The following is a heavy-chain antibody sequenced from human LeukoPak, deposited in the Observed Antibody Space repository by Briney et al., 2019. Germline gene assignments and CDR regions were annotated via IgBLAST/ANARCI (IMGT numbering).Heavy chain of an antibody. D-gene: IGHD3-3*01. Sequence: ASVKVSCKASGYTFNSYDISWGRQAPGQGLEWMSWISTYNGNTNYAQKVQGRATMTTDTSTSTAYMELRSLRSDDTAVYYCARVLRYDFWSAYYFDYWGQGTLVTVSS. J-gene: IGHJ4*02. CDR1: GYTFNSYD. CDR2: ISTYNGNT. V-gene: IGHV1-18*01. CDR3: ARVLRYDFWSAYYFDY.